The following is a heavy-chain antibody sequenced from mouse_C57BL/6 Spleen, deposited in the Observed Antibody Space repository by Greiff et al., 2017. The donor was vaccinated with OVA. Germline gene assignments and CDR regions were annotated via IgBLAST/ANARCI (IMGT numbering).Heavy chain of an antibody. CDR2: IRNKANNHAT. V-gene: IGHV6-6*01. CDR3: TAYYSSYYYAMDY. D-gene: IGHD2-12*01. Sequence: EVMLVESGGGLVQPGGSMKLSCAASGFTFSDAWMDWVRQSPEKGLEWVAEIRNKANNHATYYAESVKGRFTISRDDSKSSVYLQMNSLRAEDTGIYYCTAYYSSYYYAMDYWGQGTSVTVSS. J-gene: IGHJ4*01. CDR1: GFTFSDAW.